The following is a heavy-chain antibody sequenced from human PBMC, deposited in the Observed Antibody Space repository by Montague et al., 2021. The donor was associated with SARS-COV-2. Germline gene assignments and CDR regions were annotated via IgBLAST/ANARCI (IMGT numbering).Heavy chain of an antibody. V-gene: IGHV2-70*11. D-gene: IGHD1-26*01. Sequence: PALVKPTQTLTLTCTFSEFSLSTSGMCVSWIHQPPGQALEWLARIDWDDDKYYSTSLKTRLTISKDTSKNQVVLTMTNMDPVDTATYYCARMSAGATIAFDYWGQGTMVTVSS. CDR1: EFSLSTSGMC. CDR3: ARMSAGATIAFDY. CDR2: IDWDDDK. J-gene: IGHJ4*03.